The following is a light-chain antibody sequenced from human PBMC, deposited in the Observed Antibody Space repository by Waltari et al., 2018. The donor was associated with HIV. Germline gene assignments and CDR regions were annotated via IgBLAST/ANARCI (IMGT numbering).Light chain of an antibody. J-gene: IGKJ2*01. Sequence: DIQMTQSPSSLSASVGDRVTITCRSSQNISTFLNWYQQKPGKAPKLLIFGASSLQSGVPARFSGSGSGTDFTLTISSLQPEDSATHYCQQCYSPPRTFGQGTKVEIK. CDR1: QNISTF. CDR3: QQCYSPPRT. V-gene: IGKV1-39*01. CDR2: GAS.